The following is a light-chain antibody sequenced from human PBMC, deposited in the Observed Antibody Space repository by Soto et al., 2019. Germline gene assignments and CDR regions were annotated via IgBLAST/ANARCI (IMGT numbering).Light chain of an antibody. CDR1: QSVSSN. Sequence: EIVLTQSPGTLSLSPGERVTLSCMASQSVSSNLAWYQQKPGQAPRLLIYGASTRATGIPARFSGSGSGTEFTLTISSLQSEDFAVYYCQQYNNWPRTFGQGTKVDI. J-gene: IGKJ1*01. V-gene: IGKV3-15*01. CDR3: QQYNNWPRT. CDR2: GAS.